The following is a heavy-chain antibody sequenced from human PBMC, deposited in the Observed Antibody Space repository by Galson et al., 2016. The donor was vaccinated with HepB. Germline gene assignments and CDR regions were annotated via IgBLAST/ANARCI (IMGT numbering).Heavy chain of an antibody. J-gene: IGHJ4*02. V-gene: IGHV3-30*18. CDR2: IANDGRYK. CDR1: GFIFRSYW. Sequence: SLRLSCAASGFIFRSYWMGWVRQAPGKGLEWVAVIANDGRYKFYADSVMDRFTISRDNSKNTLYLYMSRLRAEDTAVYYCAKAFGMWYDNGDYEGGYFDDWGQGTLVTVSS. D-gene: IGHD4-17*01. CDR3: AKAFGMWYDNGDYEGGYFDD.